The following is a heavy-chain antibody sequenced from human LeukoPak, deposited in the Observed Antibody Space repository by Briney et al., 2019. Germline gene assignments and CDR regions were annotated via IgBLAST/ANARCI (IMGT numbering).Heavy chain of an antibody. V-gene: IGHV3-23*01. D-gene: IGHD6-19*01. CDR3: AKGYSSGWSPFDY. J-gene: IGHJ4*02. Sequence: GGSLRLSCAASGFTFTSHAMSWARQAPGKGLEWVSAITASGGTTYYADSVKGRFTISRDNSKNTLYLQMNSLRAEDTALYYCAKGYSSGWSPFDYWGQGTLVTVSS. CDR2: ITASGGTT. CDR1: GFTFTSHA.